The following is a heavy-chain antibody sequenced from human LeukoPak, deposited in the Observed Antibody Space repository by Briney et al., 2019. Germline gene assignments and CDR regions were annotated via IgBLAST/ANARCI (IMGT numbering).Heavy chain of an antibody. J-gene: IGHJ6*03. CDR3: ARAPERWYSYGSYTYYYMDV. Sequence: SETLSLTCAVYGGSFSGYYWSWIRQPPGKGLEWIGEIYHSGSTNYNPSLKSRVTISVDTSKNQISLKLSSVTAADTTIYYCARAPERWYSYGSYTYYYMDVWGKGTPVTVSS. V-gene: IGHV4-34*01. D-gene: IGHD5-18*01. CDR1: GGSFSGYY. CDR2: IYHSGST.